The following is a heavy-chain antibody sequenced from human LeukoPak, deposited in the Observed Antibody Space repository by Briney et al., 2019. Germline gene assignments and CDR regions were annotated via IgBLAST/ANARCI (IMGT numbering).Heavy chain of an antibody. Sequence: PGGSLRLSCAASGFTFSDYYMSWVRQAPGKGLEWVSGISNTGGSTYYADAVKGRFTISRDNSKNTLYLQMNSLRAEDTAIYYCAKGLEGLRVIDFFDYWGQGTLVTVSS. V-gene: IGHV3-23*01. D-gene: IGHD4-17*01. CDR2: ISNTGGST. CDR3: AKGLEGLRVIDFFDY. J-gene: IGHJ4*02. CDR1: GFTFSDYY.